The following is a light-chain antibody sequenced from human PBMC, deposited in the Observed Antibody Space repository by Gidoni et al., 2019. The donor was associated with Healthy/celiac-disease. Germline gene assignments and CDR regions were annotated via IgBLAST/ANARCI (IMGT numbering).Light chain of an antibody. J-gene: IGKJ1*01. CDR2: GAS. CDR3: QQYNNWPPWT. V-gene: IGKV3-15*01. CDR1: QSVSSN. Sequence: ELVMTQSPATLSVSPGERATLSCRASQSVSSNLAWYQQKPGQAPRLLISGASTRANGSPARFSGSGSGTEVTLTISSLQSEDFAVYYCQQYNNWPPWTFGQGTKVEIK.